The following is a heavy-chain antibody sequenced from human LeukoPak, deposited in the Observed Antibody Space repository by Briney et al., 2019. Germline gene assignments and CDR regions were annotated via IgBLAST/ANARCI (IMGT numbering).Heavy chain of an antibody. V-gene: IGHV3-30*18. Sequence: GGSLRLSCAASGFTFSSYGMHWVRQAPGKGLEWVAVISYDGSNEFSADSVKGRFTISRDNSTNTLYLQMNSLRPEDTAVYYCAKGRFYAYCSGGSCYEYFDLWGRGTLVTVSS. CDR1: GFTFSSYG. D-gene: IGHD2-15*01. J-gene: IGHJ2*01. CDR3: AKGRFYAYCSGGSCYEYFDL. CDR2: ISYDGSNE.